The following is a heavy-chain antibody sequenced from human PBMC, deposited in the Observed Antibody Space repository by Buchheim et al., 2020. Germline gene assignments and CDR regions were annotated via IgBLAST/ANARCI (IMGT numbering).Heavy chain of an antibody. CDR1: GYTFTSYD. CDR2: MNPNSGNT. V-gene: IGHV1-8*01. CDR3: ARADRTFYDILTGYYYYYGMDV. D-gene: IGHD3-9*01. Sequence: QVQLVQSGAEVKKPGASVKVSCKASGYTFTSYDINWVRQATGQGLEWMGWMNPNSGNTGYAQKFQGRVTMTRNTSIRTAYMELSSLRSEDTDVYYCARADRTFYDILTGYYYYYGMDVWAKGP. J-gene: IGHJ6*02.